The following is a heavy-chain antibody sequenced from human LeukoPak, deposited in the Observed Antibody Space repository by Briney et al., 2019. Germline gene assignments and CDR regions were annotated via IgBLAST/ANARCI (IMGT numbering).Heavy chain of an antibody. CDR3: ARTAPVMVRGWWFDP. CDR1: GGSFSGYY. Sequence: SETLSLTCSVYGGSFSGYYWSWIRQPPGKGLEWIGEINHSGSTNYNPSLKSRVTISVDTSKNQFSLKLSCVTAADTAVYYCARTAPVMVRGWWFDPWGQGTLVTVSS. CDR2: INHSGST. J-gene: IGHJ5*02. V-gene: IGHV4-34*01. D-gene: IGHD3-10*01.